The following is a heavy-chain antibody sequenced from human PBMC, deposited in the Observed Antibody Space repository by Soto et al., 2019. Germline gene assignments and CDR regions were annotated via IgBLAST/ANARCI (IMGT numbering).Heavy chain of an antibody. J-gene: IGHJ4*02. D-gene: IGHD3-10*01. CDR2: ISSDSGTI. Sequence: PGGSLRLSCVVSGFSFRIYSMNWVRQAPGKGLEWISYISSDSGTIYYADSLKGRFTISRDNGKNSLYLQMNSLTDEDTAVYYCARGRLWSFDFWGQGTLVT. CDR3: ARGRLWSFDF. CDR1: GFSFRIYS. V-gene: IGHV3-48*02.